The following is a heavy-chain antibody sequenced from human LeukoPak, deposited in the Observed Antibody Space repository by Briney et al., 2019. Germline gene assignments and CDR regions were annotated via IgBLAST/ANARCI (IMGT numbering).Heavy chain of an antibody. CDR1: GYTFTSYD. Sequence: ASVKVSCKASGYTFTSYDINWVRQATGQGLEWMGWMNPNGGNTGYAQKFQGRVTMTRNTSISTAYMELSSLRSEDTAVYYCARLYDIVVVPAAIEDIWGQGTMVTVSS. V-gene: IGHV1-8*01. D-gene: IGHD2-2*02. CDR2: MNPNGGNT. J-gene: IGHJ3*02. CDR3: ARLYDIVVVPAAIEDI.